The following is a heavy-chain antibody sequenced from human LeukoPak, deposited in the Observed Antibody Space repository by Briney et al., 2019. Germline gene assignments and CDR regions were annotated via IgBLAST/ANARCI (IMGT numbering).Heavy chain of an antibody. CDR1: GGSISSYY. V-gene: IGHV4-4*07. D-gene: IGHD6-19*01. CDR3: ARETEVPGGRSWDF. CDR2: IHPSGTT. J-gene: IGHJ4*02. Sequence: SETLSLTCTVSGGSISSYYWTWIRQPSGKRLEWIWRIHPSGTTNHNPSLKSRVIMSLDTSNNQFSLKVRSVTAADTAVYYCARETEVPGGRSWDFWGQGTLVTVSS.